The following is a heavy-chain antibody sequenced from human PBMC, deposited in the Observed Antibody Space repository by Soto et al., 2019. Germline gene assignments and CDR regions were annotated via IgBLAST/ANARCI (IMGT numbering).Heavy chain of an antibody. Sequence: QVQLVESGGGVVQPGRSLRLSCAASGFTFSSYGMHWVRQAPGKGLEWVAVISYDGSNKYYADSVKGRFTISRDNSKNPLYLQMNSLRAEDTAVYYCAKESHAWLPERYYFDYWGQGTLVTVSS. D-gene: IGHD6-19*01. CDR2: ISYDGSNK. CDR3: AKESHAWLPERYYFDY. J-gene: IGHJ4*02. CDR1: GFTFSSYG. V-gene: IGHV3-30*18.